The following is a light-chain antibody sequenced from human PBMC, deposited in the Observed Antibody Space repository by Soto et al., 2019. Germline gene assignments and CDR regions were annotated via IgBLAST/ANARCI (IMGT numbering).Light chain of an antibody. CDR2: END. V-gene: IGLV6-57*04. J-gene: IGLJ3*02. Sequence: NFMLTQPHSVSDSPGNTVTISCTRSSGSIASNFVQWYQQRPGSAPTTVIYENDERPSGVPDRFSGSIDSSSNSASLTISGLKTEDEADYYCQSYSSSNPWVIGGGTKLTVL. CDR1: SGSIASNF. CDR3: QSYSSSNPWV.